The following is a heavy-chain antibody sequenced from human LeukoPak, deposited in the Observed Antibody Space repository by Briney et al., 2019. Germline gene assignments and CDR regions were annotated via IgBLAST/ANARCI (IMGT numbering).Heavy chain of an antibody. V-gene: IGHV3-33*03. J-gene: IGHJ4*02. Sequence: GRSLRLSCAASGFPFSSYGMHWVRQAPGKGLEWMAVIWYDGSNRYYADSVKGRFTISRDNSKNTLYLEMNSLRAEDTAVYYCVGLGTNYYGLRWGQGTLVTVSS. CDR3: VGLGTNYYGLR. CDR2: IWYDGSNR. CDR1: GFPFSSYG. D-gene: IGHD3-10*01.